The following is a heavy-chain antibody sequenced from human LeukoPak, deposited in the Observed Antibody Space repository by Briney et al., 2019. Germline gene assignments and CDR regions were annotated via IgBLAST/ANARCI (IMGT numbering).Heavy chain of an antibody. J-gene: IGHJ4*02. CDR2: IYPADSDT. CDR1: GYTITSSW. V-gene: IGHV5-51*01. Sequence: GESLKISCQVSGYTITSSWIGWLRQMPGKGLEWMGIIYPADSDTRYKPSFEGQVTISADKSISTAYLQWSSLKASDTAMYYCARRYCSGGTCYFDYWGQGTLVTVSS. D-gene: IGHD2-15*01. CDR3: ARRYCSGGTCYFDY.